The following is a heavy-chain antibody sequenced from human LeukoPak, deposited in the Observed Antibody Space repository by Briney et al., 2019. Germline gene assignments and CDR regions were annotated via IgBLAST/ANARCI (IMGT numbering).Heavy chain of an antibody. J-gene: IGHJ3*02. CDR3: ARDYGDYVWKAFDI. D-gene: IGHD4-17*01. CDR1: GGSISSYY. CDR2: IYYSGST. Sequence: SETLSLTCTVSGGSISSYYWSWIRQPPGKGLEWIGYIYYSGSTNYNPSLKSRVTISVDTSKNQFSLKLSSVTAADTAVYYCARDYGDYVWKAFDICGQGTMVTVSS. V-gene: IGHV4-59*01.